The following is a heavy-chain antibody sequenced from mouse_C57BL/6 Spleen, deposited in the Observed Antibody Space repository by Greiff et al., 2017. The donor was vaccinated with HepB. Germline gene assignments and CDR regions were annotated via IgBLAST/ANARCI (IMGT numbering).Heavy chain of an antibody. Sequence: QVQLQQSGAELMKPGASVKLSCKATGYTFTGYWIEWVKQRPGHGLEWIGEILPGSGSTNYNEKFKGKATFTADTSSNTAYMQRSSLTTEDSAIYYCARLFITTVVEAYWGQGTLVTVSA. CDR1: GYTFTGYW. V-gene: IGHV1-9*01. D-gene: IGHD1-1*01. CDR3: ARLFITTVVEAY. CDR2: ILPGSGST. J-gene: IGHJ3*01.